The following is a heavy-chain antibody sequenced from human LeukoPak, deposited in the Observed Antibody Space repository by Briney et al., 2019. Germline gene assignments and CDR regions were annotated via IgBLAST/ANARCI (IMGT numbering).Heavy chain of an antibody. J-gene: IGHJ3*02. CDR2: IYYSGST. D-gene: IGHD3-22*01. CDR3: ARDYYDSSGEINDAFDI. CDR1: GGSISSGGYY. Sequence: SQTLSLTCTVSGGSISSGGYYWSWIRQHPGKGLEWIGYIYYSGSTYYNPSLKSRVTISVDTSKNQFSLKLSSVTAADTAVYYCARDYYDSSGEINDAFDIWGQGTMVTVSS. V-gene: IGHV4-31*03.